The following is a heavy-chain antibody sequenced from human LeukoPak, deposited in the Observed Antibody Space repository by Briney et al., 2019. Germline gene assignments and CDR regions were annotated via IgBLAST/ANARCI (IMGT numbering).Heavy chain of an antibody. CDR3: ARGTTVTTVFMFDAFDI. CDR1: GGSISSYY. J-gene: IGHJ3*02. Sequence: SETLSLTCTVSGGSISSYYWSWIRQPPGKGLEWIGYFYYSGSTNYNPSLKSRVTISVDTSKNQFSLKLSSVTAADTAVYYCARGTTVTTVFMFDAFDIWGQGTMVTVSS. D-gene: IGHD4-17*01. CDR2: FYYSGST. V-gene: IGHV4-59*01.